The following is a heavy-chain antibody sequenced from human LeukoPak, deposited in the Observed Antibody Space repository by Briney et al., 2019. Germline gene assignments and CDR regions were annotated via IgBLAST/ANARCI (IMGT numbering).Heavy chain of an antibody. CDR3: ASLGIAAAGTD. V-gene: IGHV1-69*05. D-gene: IGHD6-13*01. Sequence: ASVKVSCKASGYTFTSYYMHWVRQAPGQGLEWMGGIIPIFGTASYAQKFQGRVTITTDESTSTAYMELSSLRSEDTAVYYCASLGIAAAGTDWGQGTLVTVSS. CDR2: IIPIFGTA. J-gene: IGHJ4*02. CDR1: GYTFTSYY.